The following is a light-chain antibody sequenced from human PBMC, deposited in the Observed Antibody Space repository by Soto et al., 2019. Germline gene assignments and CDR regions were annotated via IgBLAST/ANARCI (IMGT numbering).Light chain of an antibody. CDR3: QQRSNWPLT. J-gene: IGKJ4*01. CDR1: QSVSSY. Sequence: EIVLTQSPATLSLSPGVRATLSCRASQSVSSYLAWYQQKLGQAPRLLIYDTSNRATGIPARFSGSGSGTDFTLTISSLEPEDFAVYYCQQRSNWPLTFGGGTKVEIK. CDR2: DTS. V-gene: IGKV3-11*01.